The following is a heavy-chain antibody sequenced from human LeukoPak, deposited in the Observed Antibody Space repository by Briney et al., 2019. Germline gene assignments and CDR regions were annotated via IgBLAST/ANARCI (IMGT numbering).Heavy chain of an antibody. Sequence: GDALILSCAVSGFTFNNAWMNWVRQAPGKGVEWVGRFKCKTDGGTTDYAAPVKGRFTILRDDSKNTVYLQMNSLKTEDAAVYYCTTRLYWGLGTLVTVSS. CDR1: GFTFNNAW. J-gene: IGHJ4*02. V-gene: IGHV3-15*01. CDR3: TTRLY. CDR2: FKCKTDGGTT. D-gene: IGHD3-16*01.